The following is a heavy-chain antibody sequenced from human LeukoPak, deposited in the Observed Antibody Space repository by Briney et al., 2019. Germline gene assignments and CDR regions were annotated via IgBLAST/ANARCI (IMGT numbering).Heavy chain of an antibody. CDR3: AKDEDTPATAQPQRGYFES. CDR2: IWYDGSHQ. Sequence: GGSLRLSCAASGFPFSGSGMHWVRQAPGKGLEWVAVIWYDGSHQYYADSVKGRFTISRDNSKNTLDLQMNSLRVEDTAVYFCAKDEDTPATAQPQRGYFESWGQGTLVTVSS. J-gene: IGHJ4*02. V-gene: IGHV3-33*06. D-gene: IGHD2-15*01. CDR1: GFPFSGSG.